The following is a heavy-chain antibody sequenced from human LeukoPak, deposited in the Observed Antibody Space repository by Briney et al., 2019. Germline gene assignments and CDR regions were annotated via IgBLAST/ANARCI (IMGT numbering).Heavy chain of an antibody. CDR2: INSDGSST. J-gene: IGHJ6*03. CDR1: GFTFSNYW. V-gene: IGHV3-74*01. CDR3: ARAIGYCSGGSCYSSYYYYYYMDA. D-gene: IGHD2-15*01. Sequence: GGSLRLSCAASGFTFSNYWIHWVRQAPGKGLVWVSRINSDGSSTSYADSVKGRFTISRDNAKNSLYLQMNSLRAEDTAVYYCARAIGYCSGGSCYSSYYYYYYMDAWGKGTTVTVSS.